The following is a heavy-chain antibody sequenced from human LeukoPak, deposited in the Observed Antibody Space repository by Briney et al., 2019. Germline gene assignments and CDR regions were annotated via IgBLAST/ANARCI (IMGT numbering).Heavy chain of an antibody. D-gene: IGHD3-3*01. J-gene: IGHJ4*02. CDR3: ARDQYDTWSRRGNFDS. CDR2: IKLDGSEK. CDR1: GFTFADYA. Sequence: GGSLRLSCAASGFTFADYAMTWVRQAPGKGLEWVANIKLDGSEKNYVDSVKGRFTISRDNTKNSLYLQMNSLRAEDTAVFYCARDQYDTWSRRGNFDSWGQGTLVIVSS. V-gene: IGHV3-7*03.